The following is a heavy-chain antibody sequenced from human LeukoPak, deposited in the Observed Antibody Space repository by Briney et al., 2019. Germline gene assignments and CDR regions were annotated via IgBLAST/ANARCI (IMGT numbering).Heavy chain of an antibody. CDR2: ISYDGSNK. V-gene: IGHV3-30-3*01. Sequence: GGSLRLSCAASGFTLSSYAMHWVRQAPGKGLEGVAVISYDGSNKYYADSVKGRFTISRDNSKNTLYLQMNSLRAEDTAVYYCTRAASDCSSTSCFTRYFQHWGQGTLVTVSS. CDR1: GFTLSSYA. CDR3: TRAASDCSSTSCFTRYFQH. D-gene: IGHD2-2*01. J-gene: IGHJ1*01.